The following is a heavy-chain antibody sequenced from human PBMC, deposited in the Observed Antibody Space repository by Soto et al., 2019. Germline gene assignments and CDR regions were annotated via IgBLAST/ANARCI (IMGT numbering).Heavy chain of an antibody. CDR1: GGTFSSYA. CDR3: ARDPYNNDYGDSLFDY. D-gene: IGHD4-17*01. CDR2: INPSGGST. V-gene: IGHV1-46*03. Sequence: ASVKVSCKASGGTFSSYAMHWVRQAPGQGLEWMGIINPSGGSTSYAQKFQGRVTMTRDTSTSTVYMELSSLRSEDTAVYYCARDPYNNDYGDSLFDYWGQGTLVTVSS. J-gene: IGHJ4*02.